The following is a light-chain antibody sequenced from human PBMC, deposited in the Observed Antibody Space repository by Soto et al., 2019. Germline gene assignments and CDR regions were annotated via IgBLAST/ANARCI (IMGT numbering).Light chain of an antibody. CDR2: GAS. CDR1: QSVSNSY. V-gene: IGKV3-20*01. Sequence: EIVLTQSPGTLSLSPGERATLSCRASQSVSNSYIAWYQQKRGQAPRLLIYGASNRATGIPDRFSGSGSGTDFTLTISRLEPEDFAVYYCQQYGSSGTFGQGTKVDIK. J-gene: IGKJ1*01. CDR3: QQYGSSGT.